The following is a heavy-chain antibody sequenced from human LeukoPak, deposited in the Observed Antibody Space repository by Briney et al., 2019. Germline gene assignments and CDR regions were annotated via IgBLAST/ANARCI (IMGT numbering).Heavy chain of an antibody. J-gene: IGHJ4*02. CDR1: AFTFSNYW. D-gene: IGHD4-23*01. V-gene: IGHV3-7*01. CDR3: ARDRGYSTFDY. Sequence: GGSLRLSCAASAFTFSNYWMSWVRQAPGKGLEWVADIKEDGSEINYVDSVKGRFTISRDNAKNSLYLQMNSLRVDDTAVYYCARDRGYSTFDYWGQGTLVTVSS. CDR2: IKEDGSEI.